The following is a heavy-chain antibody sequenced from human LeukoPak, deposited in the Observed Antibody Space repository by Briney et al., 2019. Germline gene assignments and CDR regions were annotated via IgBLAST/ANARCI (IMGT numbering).Heavy chain of an antibody. V-gene: IGHV1-69*05. CDR1: GDTFSSYA. J-gene: IGHJ4*02. CDR3: ARHMYYYENTGYYSNAFDY. D-gene: IGHD3-22*01. CDR2: YIPIFTRT. Sequence: SVKVSCKAYGDTFSSYALSWVRQAPGQRLEWIGGYIPIFTRTDYAERFQGRLTITTDDSTNTAYMELRGLRTDDTAVYYCARHMYYYENTGYYSNAFDYWGQGTLVTVSS.